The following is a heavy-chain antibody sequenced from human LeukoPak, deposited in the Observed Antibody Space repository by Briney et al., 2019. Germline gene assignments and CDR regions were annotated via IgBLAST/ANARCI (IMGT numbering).Heavy chain of an antibody. D-gene: IGHD3-9*01. J-gene: IGHJ5*02. CDR3: ARDRADWQALGISP. CDR2: ISPTDDII. Sequence: PGGSLRLSCAASGFTFNYSYMSWIRQATGKGLECVAYISPTDDIIYYADSVKGRFTISRDNARHSLYLQMNSLRVEDTALYYCARDRADWQALGISPWGQGTLVTVSS. V-gene: IGHV3-11*01. CDR1: GFTFNYSY.